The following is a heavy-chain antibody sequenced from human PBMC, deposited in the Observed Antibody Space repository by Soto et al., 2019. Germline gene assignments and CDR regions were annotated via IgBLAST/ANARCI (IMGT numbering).Heavy chain of an antibody. CDR2: IYYSGST. V-gene: IGHV4-59*01. CDR1: GGSISSYY. J-gene: IGHJ5*02. CDR3: AREGSAGPYGSGSYYDNWFDP. D-gene: IGHD3-10*01. Sequence: SSETLSLTCTVSGGSISSYYWSWIRQPPGKGLEWIGYIYYSGSTNYNPSLKSRVTISVDTSKNQFSLKLSSVTAADTAVYYCAREGSAGPYGSGSYYDNWFDPWGQGTLVTVSS.